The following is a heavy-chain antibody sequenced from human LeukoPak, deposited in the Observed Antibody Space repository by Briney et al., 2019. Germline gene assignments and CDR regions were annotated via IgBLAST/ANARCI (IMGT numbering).Heavy chain of an antibody. D-gene: IGHD3-10*01. V-gene: IGHV5-51*01. CDR1: GXSFSSYW. Sequence: GESLKISFKGSGXSFSSYWIAWVRQMPGKGLEWMGIIYPGDSDTTYSPSFQGQVTISADKSISTAYLQWSSLKASDTAMYFCARRRSSTLIDYWGQGTLVTVSS. CDR2: IYPGDSDT. J-gene: IGHJ4*02. CDR3: ARRRSSTLIDY.